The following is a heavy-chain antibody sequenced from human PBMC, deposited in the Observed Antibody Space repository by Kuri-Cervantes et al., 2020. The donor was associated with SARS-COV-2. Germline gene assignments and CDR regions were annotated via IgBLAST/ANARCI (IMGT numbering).Heavy chain of an antibody. D-gene: IGHD2-2*02. Sequence: SVKVSCKASGGTFSSYAISWVRQAPGQGLEWMGGIIPIFGTANYAQKFQGRVTMTTDTSTSTAYMELRSLRSDDTAVYYCARDSREYQLLYSLVDWFDPWGQGTLVTVSS. J-gene: IGHJ5*02. V-gene: IGHV1-69*05. CDR3: ARDSREYQLLYSLVDWFDP. CDR1: GGTFSSYA. CDR2: IIPIFGTA.